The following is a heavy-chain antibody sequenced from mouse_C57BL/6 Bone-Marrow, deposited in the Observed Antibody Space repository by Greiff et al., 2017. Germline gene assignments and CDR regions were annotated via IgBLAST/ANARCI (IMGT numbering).Heavy chain of an antibody. CDR2: IDPETGGT. Sequence: VKVVESGAELVRPGASVTLSCKASGYTFTDYEMHWVKQTPVHGLEWIGAIDPETGGTAYNQKFKGKAILTADKSSSTAYMELRSLTSEDSAVYYCTSPRWYFDVWGTGTTVTVSS. J-gene: IGHJ1*03. V-gene: IGHV1-15*01. CDR3: TSPRWYFDV. CDR1: GYTFTDYE.